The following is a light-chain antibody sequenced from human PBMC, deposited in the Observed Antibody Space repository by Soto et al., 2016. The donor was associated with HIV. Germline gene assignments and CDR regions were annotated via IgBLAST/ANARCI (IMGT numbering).Light chain of an antibody. Sequence: DIQMTQSPSSLSASVGDRVTITCQASQDISNYLSWYHQKPGKAPKLLIYDASNLETGVPSRFSGSGSGTDFTFTISSLQPEDIATYYCQQYYNVPLTFGGGTKMEIK. CDR3: QQYYNVPLT. V-gene: IGKV1-33*01. CDR1: QDISNY. J-gene: IGKJ4*01. CDR2: DAS.